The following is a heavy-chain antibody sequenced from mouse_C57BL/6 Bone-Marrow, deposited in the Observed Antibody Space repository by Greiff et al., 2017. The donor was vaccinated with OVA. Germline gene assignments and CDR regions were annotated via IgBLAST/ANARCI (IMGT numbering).Heavy chain of an antibody. J-gene: IGHJ2*01. CDR2: IYPRSGNT. CDR3: ASHYGSSEYYFDY. Sequence: QVQLQQSGAELARPGASVKLSCKASGYTLTSYGLSWVKQRTGQGLEWIGEIYPRSGNTYYNEKFKGKATLTADKSSSTAYMELRSLTSEDSAVYFCASHYGSSEYYFDYWGQGTTLTVSS. CDR1: GYTLTSYG. V-gene: IGHV1-81*01. D-gene: IGHD1-1*01.